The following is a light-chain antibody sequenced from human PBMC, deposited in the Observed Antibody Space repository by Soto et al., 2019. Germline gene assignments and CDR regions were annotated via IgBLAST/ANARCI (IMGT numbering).Light chain of an antibody. CDR3: QHRTNWPPFT. Sequence: EIVLTQSPATLSLSPGERAALSCRASQSVGSHLAWYPQKPGQAPRLLIYDASDRATGIPGRFSGSGSGTDFTLSISSIEPVDFAVYDCQHRTNWPPFTFGQGTRLEIK. J-gene: IGKJ5*01. CDR1: QSVGSH. CDR2: DAS. V-gene: IGKV3-11*01.